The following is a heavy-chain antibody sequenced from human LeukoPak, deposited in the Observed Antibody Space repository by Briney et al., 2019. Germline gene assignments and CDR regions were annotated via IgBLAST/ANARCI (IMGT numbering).Heavy chain of an antibody. CDR1: GFTFSNYA. V-gene: IGHV3-30-3*01. CDR3: ASEIPSDY. CDR2: ISYDETKE. D-gene: IGHD2-2*02. J-gene: IGHJ4*02. Sequence: PGGSLRLSCAASGFTFSNYAMHWVRQAPGKGLDWVAVISYDETKEYYADSVKGRFTISRDNSKNILYLQVNSLRAEDTAVYYCASEIPSDYWGQGTLVTVSS.